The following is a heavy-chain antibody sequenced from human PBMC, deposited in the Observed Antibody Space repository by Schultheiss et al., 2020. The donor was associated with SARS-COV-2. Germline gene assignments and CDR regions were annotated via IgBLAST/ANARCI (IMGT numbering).Heavy chain of an antibody. CDR1: GFTFSSYA. J-gene: IGHJ4*02. CDR2: FSKDGRTT. Sequence: GGSLRLSCAASGFTFSSYAMSWVRQAPGKGLEWVAYFSKDGRTTYYADSVKGRFTISRDNAKNSLYLQMNSLRDEDTAVYYCARDPHSLDYWGQGTMVTVSS. CDR3: ARDPHSLDY. V-gene: IGHV3-48*02. D-gene: IGHD2-15*01.